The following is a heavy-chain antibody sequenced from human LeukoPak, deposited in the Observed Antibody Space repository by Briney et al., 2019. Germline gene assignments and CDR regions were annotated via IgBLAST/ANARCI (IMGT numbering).Heavy chain of an antibody. J-gene: IGHJ4*02. V-gene: IGHV3-23*01. D-gene: IGHD3-22*01. Sequence: GGSLRLSCAASGFTFSSYARSWVRQAPGKGLEWVSAISGSGGSTYYADSVKGRFTISRDNSKNTLYLQMNSLRAEDTAVYYCAKDTMVVVTHLFDYWGQGTLVTVSS. CDR3: AKDTMVVVTHLFDY. CDR2: ISGSGGST. CDR1: GFTFSSYA.